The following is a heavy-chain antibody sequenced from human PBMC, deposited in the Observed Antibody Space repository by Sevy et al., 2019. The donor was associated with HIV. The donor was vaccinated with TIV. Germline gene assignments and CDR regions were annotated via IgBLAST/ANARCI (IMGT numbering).Heavy chain of an antibody. Sequence: SETLSLTCTVSGGFITSLYWNWIRQPPGKGLEWIANIYYNGHINYNPFLKSRVTLSLDTSKNQFSLRLGSVTAADTAMYYCAGENAWGRGYSWGQGTLVTVSS. CDR1: GGFITSLY. CDR3: AGENAWGRGYS. D-gene: IGHD1-26*01. CDR2: IYYNGHI. J-gene: IGHJ4*02. V-gene: IGHV4-59*08.